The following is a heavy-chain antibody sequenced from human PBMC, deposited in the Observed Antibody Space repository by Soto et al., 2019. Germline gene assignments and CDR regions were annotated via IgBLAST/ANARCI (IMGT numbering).Heavy chain of an antibody. J-gene: IGHJ5*02. V-gene: IGHV1-18*01. D-gene: IGHD5-18*01. CDR2: ISAYNGNT. CDR3: GRDERGTAMGFTAGDWFAP. CDR1: GYSFTSYG. Sequence: ASVKLSCKASGYSFTSYGISWVRQAPGQGLEWMGWISAYNGNTNYAQKLQGRVTMTTDTSTSTAYMELRSLRSDDTAVYYCGRDERGTAMGFTAGDWFAPWGQEPWSPSPQ.